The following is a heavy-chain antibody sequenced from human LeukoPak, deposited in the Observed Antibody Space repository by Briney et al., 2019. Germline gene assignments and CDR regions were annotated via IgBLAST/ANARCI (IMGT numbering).Heavy chain of an antibody. J-gene: IGHJ3*02. Sequence: GGSLRLSCTGSGFTLSSYAMNWVRRAPGQGLEWASSISSSSSDIYYTDSVKGRFTISRDNAKNSLYLQMNSLRAEDTAVYYCVTDYGGSSGAFDIWGQGTMVTVSS. CDR1: GFTLSSYA. CDR2: ISSSSSDI. D-gene: IGHD4-23*01. CDR3: VTDYGGSSGAFDI. V-gene: IGHV3-21*01.